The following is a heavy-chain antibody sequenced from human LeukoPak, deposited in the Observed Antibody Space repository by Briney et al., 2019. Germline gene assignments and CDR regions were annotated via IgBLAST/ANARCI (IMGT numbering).Heavy chain of an antibody. CDR3: ARESYYYDSSGYYSGGALNWFDP. D-gene: IGHD3-22*01. CDR1: GFTFSSCS. J-gene: IGHJ5*02. V-gene: IGHV3-21*01. Sequence: GGSLRLSCAASGFTFSSCSMNWVRQAPGKGLEWVSSISSSSSYIYYADSVKGRFTISRDNSKNTLYLQMNSLRAVDTAVYYCARESYYYDSSGYYSGGALNWFDPWGQGTLVTVSS. CDR2: ISSSSSYI.